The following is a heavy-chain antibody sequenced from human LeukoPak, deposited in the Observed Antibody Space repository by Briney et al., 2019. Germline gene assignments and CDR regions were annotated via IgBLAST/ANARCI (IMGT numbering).Heavy chain of an antibody. Sequence: ASQTLSLTCTVSGGSISSGDYYWSWIRQPPGKGLEWIGSIYNSGSPNYNPSLKSRITISVHTSKKHFSLKLSSVTAADTAVYYCARSIPVAGIVSDYYYYAMDVWGQGTTVTVSS. V-gene: IGHV4-30-4*01. CDR2: IYNSGSP. CDR1: GGSISSGDYY. D-gene: IGHD6-19*01. CDR3: ARSIPVAGIVSDYYYYAMDV. J-gene: IGHJ6*02.